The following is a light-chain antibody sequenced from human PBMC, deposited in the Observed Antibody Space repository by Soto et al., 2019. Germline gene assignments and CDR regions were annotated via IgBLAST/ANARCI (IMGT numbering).Light chain of an antibody. CDR1: QSVSIN. CDR3: QQYNNWPPYT. J-gene: IGKJ2*01. Sequence: EIVLTQSPATLSVSPGERATLSCRASQSVSINLAWYQQRPGQAPRLLIYGASTRATGIPARFSGSGSGTEFTLTISSLQSEDFAVYYCQQYNNWPPYTFGPGTKLVIK. CDR2: GAS. V-gene: IGKV3-15*01.